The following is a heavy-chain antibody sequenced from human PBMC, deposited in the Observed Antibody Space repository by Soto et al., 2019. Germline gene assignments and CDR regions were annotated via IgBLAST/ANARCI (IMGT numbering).Heavy chain of an antibody. CDR1: GYTFTSYG. CDR3: ARDPSPSLLRYFDWLPLGYYYYGMDV. V-gene: IGHV1-18*01. Sequence: ASVKVSCKASGYTFTSYGISWVRQAPGQGLEWMGWISAYNGNTNYAQKLQGRVTMTTDTSTSTAYMELRSLRSDDTAVYYCARDPSPSLLRYFDWLPLGYYYYGMDVWG. D-gene: IGHD3-9*01. J-gene: IGHJ6*02. CDR2: ISAYNGNT.